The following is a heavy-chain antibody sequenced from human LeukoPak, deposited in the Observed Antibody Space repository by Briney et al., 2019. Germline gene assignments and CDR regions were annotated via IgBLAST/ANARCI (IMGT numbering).Heavy chain of an antibody. CDR1: GYTFTGYY. CDR2: INPNSGGT. D-gene: IGHD6-13*01. V-gene: IGHV1-2*02. Sequence: AASVKVSCKASGYTFTGYYMHWVRQAPGQGLEWMGWINPNSGGTNYAQKFQGRVTMTRDTSISTAYMELSRLRSDDTAVYYCARDTWYSSSWYDYWGQGTLVTVSS. CDR3: ARDTWYSSSWYDY. J-gene: IGHJ4*02.